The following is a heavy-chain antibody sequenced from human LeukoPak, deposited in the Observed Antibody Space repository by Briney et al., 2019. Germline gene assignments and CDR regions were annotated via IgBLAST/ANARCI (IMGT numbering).Heavy chain of an antibody. CDR3: ARARTSIRFTDSFDI. CDR2: IIPILRSA. CDR1: GVTFSNNS. J-gene: IGHJ3*02. V-gene: IGHV1-69*16. Sequence: SVKVSCKTSGVTFSNNSITWVRQAPGQGLEWLGGIIPILRSASYAQKFRGRLRMTTDESTTTAYMELSSLSSDDTAMYFCARARTSIRFTDSFDIWSQGTLVTVSS. D-gene: IGHD2-21*01.